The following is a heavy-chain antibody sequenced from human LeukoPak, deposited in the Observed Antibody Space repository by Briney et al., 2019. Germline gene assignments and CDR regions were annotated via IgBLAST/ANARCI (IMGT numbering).Heavy chain of an antibody. D-gene: IGHD2-2*01. V-gene: IGHV3-11*01. CDR1: GFTFSDYY. Sequence: GGPLRLSCAASGFTFSDYYMSWIRQAPGKGLEWVSYISSSGSIIYYADSVKGRFTISRDNAKNSLYLQMNSLRAEDTAVYYCARDTLVPAAEYYYYMDVWSKGTTVTVSS. CDR2: ISSSGSII. J-gene: IGHJ6*03. CDR3: ARDTLVPAAEYYYYMDV.